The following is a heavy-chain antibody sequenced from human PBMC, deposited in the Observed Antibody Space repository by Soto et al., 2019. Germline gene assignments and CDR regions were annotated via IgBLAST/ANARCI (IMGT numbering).Heavy chain of an antibody. J-gene: IGHJ5*01. D-gene: IGHD5-12*01. CDR2: IYYSGST. Sequence: SGTLSLTCTLSGGSISSSNYYWGWMRQPPGKGREWIGNIYYSGSTYYNLSLKSRVTLAIDTSTNRFSLRLRSVTAADTAFYYCVKIGYTITNWLDSWGQGTLVTVSS. CDR3: VKIGYTITNWLDS. CDR1: GGSISSSNYY. V-gene: IGHV4-39*01.